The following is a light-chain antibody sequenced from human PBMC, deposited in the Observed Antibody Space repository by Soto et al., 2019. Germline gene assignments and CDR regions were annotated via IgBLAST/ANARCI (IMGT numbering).Light chain of an antibody. J-gene: IGKJ4*01. CDR2: AAS. CDR3: QQYYSYLALT. Sequence: AIRMTQSPSSLSASTVDRFTITFRASQGISSYLAWYQQKPGKAPKLLIYAASTLQSGVPSRFSGSGSGTDFTLTISCLQSEDFATYYCQQYYSYLALTFGGGTKVDIK. V-gene: IGKV1-8*01. CDR1: QGISSY.